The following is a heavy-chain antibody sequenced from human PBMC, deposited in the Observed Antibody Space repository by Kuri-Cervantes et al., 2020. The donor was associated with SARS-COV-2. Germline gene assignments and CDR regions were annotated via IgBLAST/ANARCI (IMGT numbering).Heavy chain of an antibody. V-gene: IGHV4-39*01. CDR3: ARHPPRDLMPWVD. Sequence: GSLRLSCAASGFTFSSYAMSWVRQPPGKGLEWIGSIYYSGSTYYNPSLKSRVTISVDTSKNQFSLKLSSVTAADTAVYYCARHPPRDLMPWVDWGQGTLVTVSS. D-gene: IGHD2-2*01. CDR2: IYYSGST. CDR1: GFTFSSYA. J-gene: IGHJ4*02.